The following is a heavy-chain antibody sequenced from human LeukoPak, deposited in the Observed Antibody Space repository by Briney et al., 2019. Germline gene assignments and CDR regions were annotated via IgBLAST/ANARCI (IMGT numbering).Heavy chain of an antibody. Sequence: ASVKVSCKASGYTFTSYNMHWVRQAPGQGLEWMGIINPSGGSTSYAQKFQGRVTMTRDMSTSTVYMELSSLRSEDTAVYYCARDLNYYDSSGYTDYWGQGTLVTVSS. V-gene: IGHV1-46*01. J-gene: IGHJ4*02. CDR1: GYTFTSYN. CDR2: INPSGGST. D-gene: IGHD3-22*01. CDR3: ARDLNYYDSSGYTDY.